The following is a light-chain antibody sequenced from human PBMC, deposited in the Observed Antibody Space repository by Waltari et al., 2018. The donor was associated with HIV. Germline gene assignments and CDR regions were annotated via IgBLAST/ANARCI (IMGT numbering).Light chain of an antibody. CDR2: AAS. J-gene: IGKJ2*01. V-gene: IGKV1-39*01. CDR1: QSISSY. CDR3: QQSYSTPYT. Sequence: QMTQSPSSLSASVGDRVTITCRASQSISSYLNWYQQKPGKAPKLLIYAASSLQSGVPSRFSGSGSGTDFTLTISSLQPEDFATYYCQQSYSTPYTFGQGTKLEIK.